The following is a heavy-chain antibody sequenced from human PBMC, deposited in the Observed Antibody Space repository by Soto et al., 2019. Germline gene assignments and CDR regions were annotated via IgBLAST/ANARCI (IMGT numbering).Heavy chain of an antibody. V-gene: IGHV4-39*01. J-gene: IGHJ5*02. D-gene: IGHD3-22*01. CDR3: ARQASGYYYGWFDP. CDR2: IFYSGGT. Sequence: QLLLQESGPGLVKPSETLSLTCTVSGGSILDSTYYWAWIRQSPGKGLEWIGTIFYSGGTFYTPSLKSPLTMSVDTSNNQFSLKLSSVTAAGTAVYYCARQASGYYYGWFDPWGQGTLVTVSS. CDR1: GGSILDSTYY.